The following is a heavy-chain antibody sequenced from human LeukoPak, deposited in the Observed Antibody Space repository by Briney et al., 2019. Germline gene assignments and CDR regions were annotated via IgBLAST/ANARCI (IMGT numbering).Heavy chain of an antibody. V-gene: IGHV3-7*01. CDR3: ARDRGYYDSSGYYYDC. Sequence: GGSLRLSCAASGFTFSSYWMSWVRQAPGKGLEWVANIKQDGSEKYYVDSVKGRFTISRDNAKNSLYLQMNSLRAEDTAVYYCARDRGYYDSSGYYYDCWGQGTLVTVSS. CDR1: GFTFSSYW. CDR2: IKQDGSEK. J-gene: IGHJ4*02. D-gene: IGHD3-22*01.